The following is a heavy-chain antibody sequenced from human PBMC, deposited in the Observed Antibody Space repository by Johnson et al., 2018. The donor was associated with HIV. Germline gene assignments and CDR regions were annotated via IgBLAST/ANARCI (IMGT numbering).Heavy chain of an antibody. V-gene: IGHV3-23*04. CDR3: ARDSGAPGNDAFDI. D-gene: IGHD4-23*01. CDR2: ISGSGGST. Sequence: VQLVESGGVVVQPGGSLRLSCETSRFTFDDYAMHWVRQAPGKGLEWVSAISGSGGSTYYADSVKGRFTISRDHSKNTLYLQMISLRPEDTALYFCARDSGAPGNDAFDIWGQGTMVTISS. J-gene: IGHJ3*02. CDR1: RFTFDDYA.